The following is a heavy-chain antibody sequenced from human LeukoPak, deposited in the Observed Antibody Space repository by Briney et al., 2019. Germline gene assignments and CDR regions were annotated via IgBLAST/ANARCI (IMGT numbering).Heavy chain of an antibody. CDR1: GFAFSSYE. Sequence: GGSLRLSCAASGFAFSSYEMNWVRQAPGKGLEGVSYISSSGNIYYADSVQGRFTISRDNAKNSLSLQMNSLRAEDTAVYYCARGGYCGADICYSYNALDIWGQGTMVTVSS. V-gene: IGHV3-48*03. CDR2: ISSSGNI. CDR3: ARGGYCGADICYSYNALDI. J-gene: IGHJ3*02. D-gene: IGHD2-15*01.